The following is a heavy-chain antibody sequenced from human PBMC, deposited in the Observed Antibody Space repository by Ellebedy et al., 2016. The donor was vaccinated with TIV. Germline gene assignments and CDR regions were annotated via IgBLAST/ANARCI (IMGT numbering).Heavy chain of an antibody. J-gene: IGHJ6*03. CDR3: AREVDQLLSYYYYYYYMDV. V-gene: IGHV4-59*10. Sequence: SETLSLTXAVYGGSFSGYYWSWIRQPAGKGLEWIGRIYTSGSTNYNPSLKSRVTMSVDTSKNQFSLKLSSVTAADTAVYYCAREVDQLLSYYYYYYYMDVWGKGTTVTVSS. CDR1: GGSFSGYY. D-gene: IGHD2-2*01. CDR2: IYTSGST.